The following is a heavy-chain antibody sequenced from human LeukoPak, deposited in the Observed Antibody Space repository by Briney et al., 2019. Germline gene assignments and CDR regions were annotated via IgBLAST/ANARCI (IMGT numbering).Heavy chain of an antibody. D-gene: IGHD2-21*02. J-gene: IGHJ3*02. Sequence: TGGSLRLSCAASGFTFSSYWMHWVRQAPGKGLVWVSRINSDGSSTSYADSVKGRFTISRDNAKNTLYLQMNSLRAEDTAVYYCAIDFFGGDCYRGDAFDIWGEGRNVTVSS. V-gene: IGHV3-74*01. CDR2: INSDGSST. CDR1: GFTFSSYW. CDR3: AIDFFGGDCYRGDAFDI.